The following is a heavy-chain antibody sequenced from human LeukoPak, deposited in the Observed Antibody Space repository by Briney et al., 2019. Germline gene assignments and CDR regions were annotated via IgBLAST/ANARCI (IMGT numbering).Heavy chain of an antibody. CDR2: IKQDGSEK. CDR3: ARDSSGWYASYYSDY. Sequence: GGSLRLSCAASGFAFSSYWMSWVRQAPGKGPEWVANIKQDGSEKYYVDSVKGRFTISRDNAKNSLDLQMNSLRAEDTAVYYCARDSSGWYASYYSDYWGQGTLVTVSS. J-gene: IGHJ4*02. CDR1: GFAFSSYW. V-gene: IGHV3-7*03. D-gene: IGHD6-19*01.